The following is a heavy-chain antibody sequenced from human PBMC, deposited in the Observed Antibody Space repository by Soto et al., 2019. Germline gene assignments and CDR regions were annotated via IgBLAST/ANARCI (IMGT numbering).Heavy chain of an antibody. J-gene: IGHJ6*02. D-gene: IGHD5-18*01. V-gene: IGHV1-69*06. CDR2: IIPIFGTA. CDR1: GGTFSSYA. CDR3: ARAFTIGSSYGLYYYYYGMDV. Sequence: SVKVSCKASGGTFSSYAISWVRQAPGQGLEWMGGIIPIFGTANYAQKFQGRVTITADKSTSTAYMELSSLRSEDTAVYYCARAFTIGSSYGLYYYYYGMDVWGQGTTVTV.